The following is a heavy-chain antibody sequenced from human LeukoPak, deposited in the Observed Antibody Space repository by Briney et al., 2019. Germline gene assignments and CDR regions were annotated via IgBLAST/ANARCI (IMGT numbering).Heavy chain of an antibody. Sequence: SETLSLTCSVSEGSIRGYFWSWIRQPPGKELEWIGYIYYTGSTNYKASLESRVTISVDTSKNQFSLKMTSVTAADTAVYYCARAGSGSYGYFDSWGRGALVTVSS. J-gene: IGHJ4*02. V-gene: IGHV4-59*01. CDR1: EGSIRGYF. CDR3: ARAGSGSYGYFDS. D-gene: IGHD3-10*01. CDR2: IYYTGST.